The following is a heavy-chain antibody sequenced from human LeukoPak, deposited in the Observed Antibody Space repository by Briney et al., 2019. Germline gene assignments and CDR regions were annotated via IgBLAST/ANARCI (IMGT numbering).Heavy chain of an antibody. Sequence: ASVKVSCKASGYTFTSYYMHWVRQAPGQGLEWMGIINPSGGSTSYAQKFQGRVTMTRDTSTSTVYMELSSLRSEDTAVYYCERLTGGLVDAFDIWGQGTMVTVSS. D-gene: IGHD1-20*01. CDR3: ERLTGGLVDAFDI. V-gene: IGHV1-46*01. CDR1: GYTFTSYY. CDR2: INPSGGST. J-gene: IGHJ3*02.